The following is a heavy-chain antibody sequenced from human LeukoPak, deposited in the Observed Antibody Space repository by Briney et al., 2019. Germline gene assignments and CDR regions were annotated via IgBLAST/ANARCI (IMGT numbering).Heavy chain of an antibody. V-gene: IGHV4-39*01. D-gene: IGHD1-26*01. CDR2: IYYSGST. Sequence: TSETLSLTCTVSGGSISSRSCCWGWIRQPPGKGLEWIGTIYYSGSTYYNPSLKSRVTISVDTSKNQFSLRLSSVTAADTAVYYCARQVYSGTHYFDYWGQGTLVTVSS. CDR1: GGSISSRSCC. CDR3: ARQVYSGTHYFDY. J-gene: IGHJ4*02.